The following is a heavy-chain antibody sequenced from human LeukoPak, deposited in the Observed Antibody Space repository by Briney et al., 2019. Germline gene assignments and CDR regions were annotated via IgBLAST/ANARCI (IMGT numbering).Heavy chain of an antibody. Sequence: PGGSLRLSCAASGFTFSSYAMSWVRQAPGKGLEWVSAISGSGGSTYYADSVKGRFTISRDNSKNTLYLQMNSLRAEDTAVYYCAKGDSSSWYGDYYYYYGMDVWGQGTTVTVSS. V-gene: IGHV3-23*01. CDR2: ISGSGGST. J-gene: IGHJ6*02. CDR1: GFTFSSYA. CDR3: AKGDSSSWYGDYYYYYGMDV. D-gene: IGHD6-13*01.